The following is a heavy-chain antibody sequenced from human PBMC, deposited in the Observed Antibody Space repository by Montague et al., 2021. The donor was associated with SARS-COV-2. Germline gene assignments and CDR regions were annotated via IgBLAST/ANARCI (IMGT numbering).Heavy chain of an antibody. Sequence: SETLSLTCTVSGGSISSPDYYWGWIRQSPGKGLEWIGSIYYTGRTYYNPSLRSRVSFSMDTSKNQFSLSLSSVTVADTAVYFCARQLPSYCATNKCYPYHFDGWGQGALVTVSS. J-gene: IGHJ4*02. D-gene: IGHD2-8*01. CDR2: IYYTGRT. CDR1: GGSISSPDYY. V-gene: IGHV4-39*01. CDR3: ARQLPSYCATNKCYPYHFDG.